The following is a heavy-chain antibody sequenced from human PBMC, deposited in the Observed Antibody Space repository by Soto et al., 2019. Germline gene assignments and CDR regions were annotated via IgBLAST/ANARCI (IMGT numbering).Heavy chain of an antibody. CDR1: GGSISDSSYF. V-gene: IGHV4-39*01. J-gene: IGHJ4*02. D-gene: IGHD3-22*01. CDR2: IYYSGST. CDR3: ERRGVSSDYYNY. Sequence: SETLSLTCTVSGGSISDSSYFWDWIRQPPGKGLEWIGNIYYSGSTYYNLSLKSRVTISVDTSKNQFSLKLSSVTAADTAVYYCERRGVSSDYYNYWGLGTLVTVSS.